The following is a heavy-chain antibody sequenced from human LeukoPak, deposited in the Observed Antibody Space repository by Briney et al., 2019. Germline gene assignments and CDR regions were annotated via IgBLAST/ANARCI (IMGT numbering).Heavy chain of an antibody. D-gene: IGHD3-10*01. V-gene: IGHV3-23*01. CDR3: AKKESFGELSD. J-gene: IGHJ4*02. CDR2: MSGSGGST. Sequence: GSLRLFCAASGFTFNNYGMTWVRQAPGRGLEWVSTMSGSGGSTDYADSVKGRFTISRDNSKDTLYLQISSLRAEDTALYYCAKKESFGELSDWGQGTLVTVSS. CDR1: GFTFNNYG.